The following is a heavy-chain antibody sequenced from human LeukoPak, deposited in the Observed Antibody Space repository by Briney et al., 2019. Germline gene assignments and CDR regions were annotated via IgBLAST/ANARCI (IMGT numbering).Heavy chain of an antibody. V-gene: IGHV1-69*01. CDR3: ARVGEMATISPYYYYMDV. CDR1: GGTFSSYA. CDR2: IIPIFGTA. Sequence: ASVKVSCKASGGTFSSYAISWVRQAPGQGLEWMGGIIPIFGTANYAQKFQGRVTITADESTSTAYTELSSLRSEDTAVYYCARVGEMATISPYYYYMDVWGKGTTVTVSS. D-gene: IGHD5-24*01. J-gene: IGHJ6*03.